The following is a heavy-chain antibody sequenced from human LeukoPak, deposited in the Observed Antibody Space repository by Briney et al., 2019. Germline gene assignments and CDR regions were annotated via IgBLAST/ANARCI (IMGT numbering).Heavy chain of an antibody. D-gene: IGHD1-1*01. CDR2: MNCYSGST. CDR3: ARGLRARTDFYYYMDV. V-gene: IGHV1-8*01. J-gene: IGHJ6*03. CDR1: GYTFTNFD. Sequence: ASVKVSCKASGYTFTNFDINWVRQAPGQGLEWMGWMNCYSGSTGYAKKFQGRVTFTRNTSISTSYMELSSLRSEDTAVYYCARGLRARTDFYYYMDVWGKGTTVIVSS.